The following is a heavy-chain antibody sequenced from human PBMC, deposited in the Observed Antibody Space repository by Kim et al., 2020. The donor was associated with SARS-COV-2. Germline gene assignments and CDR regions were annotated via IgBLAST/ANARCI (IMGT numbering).Heavy chain of an antibody. D-gene: IGHD3-22*01. V-gene: IGHV4-59*13. CDR3: ARDYYDSSGFFGYYYGMDV. Sequence: SETLSLTCTVSGGSISNYYWSWIRQPPGKGLEWIGYIYYSGSTNSNPSLKSRVTISLDRSKNQFSLKLSSAAAADTAVYFCARDYYDSSGFFGYYYGMDVGGQGTTVTVSS. J-gene: IGHJ6*02. CDR2: IYYSGST. CDR1: GGSISNYY.